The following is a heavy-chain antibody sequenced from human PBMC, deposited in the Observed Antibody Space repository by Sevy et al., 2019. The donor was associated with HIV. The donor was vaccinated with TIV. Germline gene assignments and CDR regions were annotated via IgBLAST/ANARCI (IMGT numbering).Heavy chain of an antibody. CDR1: GFTFSSYA. Sequence: GGSLRLSCAASGFTFSSYAMNWVRQAPGKGLDWVSSVSVTGRSTYYADSVEGRLPISRDNSKSTLYLQMNSLRADDTAVYYCAKGYCSGGSCPRDYYYYGMDVWGQGTTVTVSS. J-gene: IGHJ6*02. V-gene: IGHV3-23*01. CDR2: VSVTGRST. D-gene: IGHD2-15*01. CDR3: AKGYCSGGSCPRDYYYYGMDV.